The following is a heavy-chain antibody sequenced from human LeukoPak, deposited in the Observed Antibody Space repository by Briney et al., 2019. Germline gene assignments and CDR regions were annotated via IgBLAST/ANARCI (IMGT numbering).Heavy chain of an antibody. D-gene: IGHD5-18*01. J-gene: IGHJ4*02. CDR3: ASGRAVDTAMDQAVY. CDR2: INHNGST. Sequence: SETLSLTCAVYGESFSGHYWSWLRQPPGKGLEWIGEINHNGSTNYNPSRKSRVTISVDTSKNQFSLKLSAVTAAETAVYYCASGRAVDTAMDQAVYWGQGTLVTVSS. V-gene: IGHV4-34*01. CDR1: GESFSGHY.